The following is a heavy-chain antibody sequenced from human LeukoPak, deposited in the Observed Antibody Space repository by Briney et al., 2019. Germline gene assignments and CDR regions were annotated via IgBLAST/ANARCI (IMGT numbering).Heavy chain of an antibody. CDR1: GGSFSGYY. CDR3: ARDASYCSSTSCYDEYYFDY. V-gene: IGHV4-34*01. Sequence: SETLSLTCAVYGGSFSGYYWSWVRQPPGKGLEWIGEINHSGSTNYNPSLKSRVTISVDTSKNQFSLKLSSVTAADTAVCYCARDASYCSSTSCYDEYYFDYWGQGTLVTVSS. J-gene: IGHJ4*02. CDR2: INHSGST. D-gene: IGHD2-2*01.